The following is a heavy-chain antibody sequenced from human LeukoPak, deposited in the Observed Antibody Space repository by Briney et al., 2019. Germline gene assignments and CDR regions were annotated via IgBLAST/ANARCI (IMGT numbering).Heavy chain of an antibody. D-gene: IGHD1-26*01. J-gene: IGHJ4*02. CDR3: ARQGVGASTCDY. V-gene: IGHV5-51*01. CDR1: GSLFTNYW. Sequence: GASLKISCKGSGSLFTNYWIGWVRQMPGKGLEWMGTIYPGDSDTRYSPSFQGQVTISADKSINTAYLQWSSLKTSDTAMYYCARQGVGASTCDYWGQGALVTVSS. CDR2: IYPGDSDT.